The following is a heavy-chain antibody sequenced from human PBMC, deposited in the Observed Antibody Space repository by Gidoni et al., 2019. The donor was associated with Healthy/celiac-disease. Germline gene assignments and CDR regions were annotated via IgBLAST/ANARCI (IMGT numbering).Heavy chain of an antibody. CDR3: VYDSSGYYFDY. D-gene: IGHD3-22*01. J-gene: IGHJ4*02. CDR2: ISYDGSNK. Sequence: VQLVESGGGVVQPGRSLRLSCAASGSTFSSYGMHWVRQAPGKGLEWVAVISYDGSNKYYADSVKGRFTISRDNSKNTLYLQMNSLRAEDTAVYYCVYDSSGYYFDYWGQGTLVTVSS. V-gene: IGHV3-30*18. CDR1: GSTFSSYG.